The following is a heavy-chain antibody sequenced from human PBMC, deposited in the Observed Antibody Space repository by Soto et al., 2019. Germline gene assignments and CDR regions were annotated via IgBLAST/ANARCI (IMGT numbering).Heavy chain of an antibody. CDR1: GYTVTSYA. D-gene: IGHD3-22*01. J-gene: IGHJ5*02. CDR3: ARTWYYYDSSGYYGGHNWFDP. CDR2: INAGNGNT. Sequence: GASVKVSCKASGYTVTSYAMHWVRQAPGQRLEWMGWINAGNGNTKYSQKFQGRVTITRDTSASTAYMELSSLRSEDTAVYYCARTWYYYDSSGYYGGHNWFDPWGQGTLVTVSS. V-gene: IGHV1-3*01.